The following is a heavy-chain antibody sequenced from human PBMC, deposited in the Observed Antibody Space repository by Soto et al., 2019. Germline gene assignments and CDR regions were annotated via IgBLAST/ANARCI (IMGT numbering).Heavy chain of an antibody. CDR3: ARVVRTGSSWTGIGYYYGMDV. Sequence: QLQLQESGPGLVKPSETLSLTCTVSGGSISSSSYYWGWIRQPPGKGLEWIGSIYYSGSTYYNPSLKSRVTISVDTSKNQFSLKLSSVTAADTAVYYCARVVRTGSSWTGIGYYYGMDVWGQGTTVTVSS. CDR1: GGSISSSSYY. D-gene: IGHD6-13*01. V-gene: IGHV4-39*01. J-gene: IGHJ6*02. CDR2: IYYSGST.